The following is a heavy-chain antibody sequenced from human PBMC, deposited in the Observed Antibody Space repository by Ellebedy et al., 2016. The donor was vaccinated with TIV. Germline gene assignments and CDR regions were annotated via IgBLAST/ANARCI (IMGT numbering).Heavy chain of an antibody. CDR3: ARDPGSWLTDY. CDR2: ISTYSGNT. D-gene: IGHD6-13*01. CDR1: GYTFSRHG. V-gene: IGHV1-18*01. J-gene: IGHJ4*02. Sequence: AASVKVSCKTSGYTFSRHGLNWVRQAPGQGLEWMGWISTYSGNTKYAQKFQGRVTMTTDTSTGTAYMELRSLTSDDTAVYYCARDPGSWLTDYWGQGTLVTVSS.